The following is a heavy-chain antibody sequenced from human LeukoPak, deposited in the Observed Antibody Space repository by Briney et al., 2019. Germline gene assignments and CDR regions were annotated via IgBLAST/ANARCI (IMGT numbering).Heavy chain of an antibody. V-gene: IGHV6-1*01. CDR2: TYYRSKWYN. D-gene: IGHD3/OR15-3a*01. Sequence: SQTLSLTCAISGDSVSSNSAAWNWIRQSPLRGLEWLGRTYYRSKWYNDYAVSVKSRITINPDTSKNQFSLQLNSVTPEDTAVYYCARDLFRTRSIFDYWGQGTLVTVSS. CDR3: ARDLFRTRSIFDY. CDR1: GDSVSSNSAA. J-gene: IGHJ4*02.